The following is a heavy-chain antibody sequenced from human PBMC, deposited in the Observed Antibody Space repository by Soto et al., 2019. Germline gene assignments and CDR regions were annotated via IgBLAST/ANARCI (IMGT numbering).Heavy chain of an antibody. V-gene: IGHV1-18*01. D-gene: IGHD6-19*01. J-gene: IGHJ4*02. Sequence: GASVKVSCKASGYTFTSYGISWVRQASGQGLEWMGWISAYNGNTNYAQKLQGRVTMTTDTSTSTAYMELRSLRSDDTAVYYCARAPAYSSGWPHFDYWGQGTLVTVSS. CDR2: ISAYNGNT. CDR3: ARAPAYSSGWPHFDY. CDR1: GYTFTSYG.